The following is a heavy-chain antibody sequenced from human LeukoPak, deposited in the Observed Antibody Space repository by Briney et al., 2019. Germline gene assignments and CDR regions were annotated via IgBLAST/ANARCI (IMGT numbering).Heavy chain of an antibody. Sequence: ASVKVSFTASGYTFTIYGISWVRQAPGQGVGWVGWISAYNGNTNYAQKLQGRVTMTTDTSTSTAYMELRSLRSDDTAVYYCARDSQPYGSGSYSDPTDYWGQGTLVTVSS. J-gene: IGHJ4*02. V-gene: IGHV1-18*01. CDR1: GYTFTIYG. CDR3: ARDSQPYGSGSYSDPTDY. D-gene: IGHD3-10*01. CDR2: ISAYNGNT.